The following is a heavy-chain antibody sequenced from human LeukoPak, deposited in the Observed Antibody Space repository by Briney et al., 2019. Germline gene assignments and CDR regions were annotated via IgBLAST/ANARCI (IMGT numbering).Heavy chain of an antibody. D-gene: IGHD4-17*01. CDR3: ARGNPVRMTTVTTLDY. Sequence: ASVKVSCKASGYTFTGYYMQWVRQAPGQGLEWMGWINPNSGGTNYAQKFQGRVTMTRDTSISTAYMELSRLRSDDTAVYYCARGNPVRMTTVTTLDYWGQGTLVTVSS. CDR2: INPNSGGT. J-gene: IGHJ4*02. V-gene: IGHV1-2*02. CDR1: GYTFTGYY.